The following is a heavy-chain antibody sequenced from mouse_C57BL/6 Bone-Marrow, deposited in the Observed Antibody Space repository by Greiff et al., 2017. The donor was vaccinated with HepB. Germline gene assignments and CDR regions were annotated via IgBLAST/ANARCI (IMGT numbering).Heavy chain of an antibody. CDR1: GFTFSDYY. V-gene: IGHV5-12*01. CDR2: ISNGGGST. D-gene: IGHD2-4*01. CDR3: ARYDYDVSWFAY. Sequence: EVQLVESGGGLVQPGGSLKLSCAASGFTFSDYYMYWVRQTPEKRLEWVAYISNGGGSTYYPDTVKGRFTISRDNAKNTLYLQMSRLKSEDTAMYYCARYDYDVSWFAYWGQGTLVTVSA. J-gene: IGHJ3*01.